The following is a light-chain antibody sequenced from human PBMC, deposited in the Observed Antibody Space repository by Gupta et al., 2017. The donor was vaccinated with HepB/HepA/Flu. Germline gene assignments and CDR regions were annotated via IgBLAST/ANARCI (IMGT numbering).Light chain of an antibody. Sequence: DIKMTQSPSSLSASVGDRVTITCRASQNISSYLNWYQQKPGKAPNLLIYTASTGKSGVPSRFSGSGSGTDFTLTISRLQPEDFATYYCQHSNSFPFTFGRGTKVDIK. CDR3: QHSNSFPFT. CDR1: QNISSY. V-gene: IGKV1-39*01. CDR2: TAS. J-gene: IGKJ4*01.